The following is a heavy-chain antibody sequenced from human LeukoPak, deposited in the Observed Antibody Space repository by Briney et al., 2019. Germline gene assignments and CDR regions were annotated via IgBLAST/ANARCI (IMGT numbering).Heavy chain of an antibody. Sequence: GGSLLLSCAASGFTFSSFGMSCVRQAPGKGLEWVSYISSSGSTIYYADSVKGRFTISRDNAKNSLYLQMNSLRAEDTAVYYCAKVGYTYGYRTPPEYFQHWGQGTLVTVSS. D-gene: IGHD5-18*01. J-gene: IGHJ1*01. V-gene: IGHV3-48*04. CDR2: ISSSGSTI. CDR1: GFTFSSFG. CDR3: AKVGYTYGYRTPPEYFQH.